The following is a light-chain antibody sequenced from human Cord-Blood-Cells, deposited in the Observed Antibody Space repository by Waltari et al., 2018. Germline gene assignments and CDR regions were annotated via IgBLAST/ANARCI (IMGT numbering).Light chain of an antibody. V-gene: IGLV2-11*01. CDR1: SRDVGGYNY. Sequence: QSALTQPRSVSGSPGQSVTISCTGTSRDVGGYNYVSWYQQHPGKAPKLMIYEVSKRPSGVPDRFSGSKSGNTASLTISGLQAEDEADYYCCSYAGSYTVVFGGGTKLTVL. J-gene: IGLJ2*01. CDR2: EVS. CDR3: CSYAGSYTVV.